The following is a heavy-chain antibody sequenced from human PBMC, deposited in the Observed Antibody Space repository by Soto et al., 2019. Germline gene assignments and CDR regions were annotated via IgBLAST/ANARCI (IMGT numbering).Heavy chain of an antibody. CDR1: GFTFSSYS. CDR2: ISSSSSYI. Sequence: PGGSLRLSCAASGFTFSSYSMNWVRQAPGKGLEWVSSISSSSSYIYYADSVKGRFTISRDNAKNSLYLQMNSLRAEDTAVYYCASSRFFDWLSESGYYYYYMDVWGKGTTVTVSS. D-gene: IGHD3-9*01. J-gene: IGHJ6*03. CDR3: ASSRFFDWLSESGYYYYYMDV. V-gene: IGHV3-21*01.